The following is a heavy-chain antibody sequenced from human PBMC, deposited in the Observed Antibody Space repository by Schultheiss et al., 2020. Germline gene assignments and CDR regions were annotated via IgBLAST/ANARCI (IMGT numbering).Heavy chain of an antibody. CDR2: IWYDGSNK. J-gene: IGHJ1*01. Sequence: WGSMRLSCAASGFTFSSYGMHWVRQAPGKGLEWVAVIWYDGSNKYYADSVKGRFTISRDNSKNTLYLQMNSLRAEDTAVYYCARGMTTVTTRYFQHWGQGTLVTVSS. CDR1: GFTFSSYG. CDR3: ARGMTTVTTRYFQH. D-gene: IGHD4-17*01. V-gene: IGHV3-33*08.